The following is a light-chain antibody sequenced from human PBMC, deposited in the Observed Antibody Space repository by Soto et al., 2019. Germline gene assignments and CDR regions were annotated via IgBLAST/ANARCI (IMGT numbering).Light chain of an antibody. J-gene: IGKJ2*01. Sequence: EIVMTQSPATLSVSPGERDTLSCRASQSVSSNLAWYQQKPGQAPRLLIYGASTRATGIPARFSGSGSGTEFTLTTSSLHSEDFAVYYCQQYNNWPYTFGQGTKLEIK. V-gene: IGKV3-15*01. CDR1: QSVSSN. CDR2: GAS. CDR3: QQYNNWPYT.